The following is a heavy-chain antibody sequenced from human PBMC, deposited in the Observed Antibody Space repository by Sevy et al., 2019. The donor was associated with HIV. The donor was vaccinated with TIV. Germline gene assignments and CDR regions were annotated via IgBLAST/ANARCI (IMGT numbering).Heavy chain of an antibody. V-gene: IGHV4-59*01. D-gene: IGHD2-2*01. CDR1: GDSISGYY. J-gene: IGHJ3*01. Sequence: SETLSLTCTVSGDSISGYYWSWIRQPPGKGLEWIDFIHYSGLTDYNPPLKSRVTLSVDTSKNQFSLRLSSVTAADTAVYYCARVCANLSPWGFDVWGQGTMVTVSS. CDR2: IHYSGLT. CDR3: ARVCANLSPWGFDV.